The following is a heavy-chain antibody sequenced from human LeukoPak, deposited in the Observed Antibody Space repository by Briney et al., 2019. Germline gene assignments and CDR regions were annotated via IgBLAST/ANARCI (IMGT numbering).Heavy chain of an antibody. CDR3: ARVRGEPGSVFAY. CDR1: GYTFTGYY. D-gene: IGHD3-10*01. J-gene: IGHJ4*02. Sequence: GASVKVSCKASGYTFTGYYMHWVRQAPGQGLEWMGWINPNSGGTNYAQKFQGRVTMTRDTSISTAYMELSRLRSDDTAVYYCARVRGEPGSVFAYWGQGTLVTVSS. V-gene: IGHV1-2*02. CDR2: INPNSGGT.